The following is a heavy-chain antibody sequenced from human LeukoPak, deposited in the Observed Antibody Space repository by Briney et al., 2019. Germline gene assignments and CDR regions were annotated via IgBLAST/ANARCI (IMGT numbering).Heavy chain of an antibody. D-gene: IGHD5-18*01. J-gene: IGHJ5*02. CDR1: GFTFDDYA. V-gene: IGHV3-43D*03. CDR2: ISWDGRGT. CDR3: AKAHGYSYTNWFDP. Sequence: GSLKLSCAASGFTFDDYAMHWVRQAPGKGLEWVSLISWDGRGTRYADSVKGRFTVSRDNSKNSLYLQMKSLRTEDTALYYCAKAHGYSYTNWFDPWGQGTLVTIS.